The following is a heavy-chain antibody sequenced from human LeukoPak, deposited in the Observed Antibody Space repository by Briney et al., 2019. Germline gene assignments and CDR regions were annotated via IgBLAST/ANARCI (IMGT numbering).Heavy chain of an antibody. V-gene: IGHV5-51*01. D-gene: IGHD2-2*01. Sequence: GESLKISCKGSGYSFTSYWIGWVRQMPGKGLEWMGIIYPGDSDTRYSPSFQGQVTISADKSISTAYLQWSSLKASDTAMYYCARLCSWGPAAIESLSRLNWFDPWGQGTLVTVSS. CDR1: GYSFTSYW. CDR2: IYPGDSDT. J-gene: IGHJ5*02. CDR3: ARLCSWGPAAIESLSRLNWFDP.